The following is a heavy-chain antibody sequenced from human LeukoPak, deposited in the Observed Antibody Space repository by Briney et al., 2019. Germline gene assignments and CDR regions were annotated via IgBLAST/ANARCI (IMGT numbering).Heavy chain of an antibody. Sequence: PSETLSLTCAVYSPSLSGYYWSWIRQPPKKRLEWVGEMNHSGSTNYDTCLKSRVTIPVDTSKNQFSLRLSSVPAADTAVYYCASGTYVNKSFDYWGQGTLVTVSS. D-gene: IGHD3-10*02. J-gene: IGHJ4*02. V-gene: IGHV4-34*01. CDR1: SPSLSGYY. CDR2: MNHSGST. CDR3: ASGTYVNKSFDY.